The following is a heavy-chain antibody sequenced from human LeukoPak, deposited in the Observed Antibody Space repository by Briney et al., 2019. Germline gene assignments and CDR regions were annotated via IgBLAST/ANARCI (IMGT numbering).Heavy chain of an antibody. CDR2: IYYSGST. CDR1: GGSISSSSYY. Sequence: SETLSLTCTVSGGSISSSSYYWGWIRQPPGKGLEWIGSIYYSGSTYYNPSLKSRVTISVDTSKNQFSLKLSSVTDADTAVYYCARQREAYYYYMDVWGKGTTVTVSS. V-gene: IGHV4-39*01. CDR3: ARQREAYYYYMDV. J-gene: IGHJ6*03. D-gene: IGHD1-26*01.